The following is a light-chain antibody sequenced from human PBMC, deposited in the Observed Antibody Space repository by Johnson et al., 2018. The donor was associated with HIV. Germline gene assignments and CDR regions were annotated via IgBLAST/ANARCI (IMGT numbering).Light chain of an antibody. CDR3: GTWDNSLSAYV. J-gene: IGLJ1*01. V-gene: IGLV1-51*01. Sequence: QSVLTQPPSVSAAPGQKVTISCSGSSSNIGNNYVSWYQQLPGTAPKLLIYDNNKRPSGIPDRFSGSKSGTSATLGITGLQTGDEADYYCGTWDNSLSAYVFVTGSKVTFL. CDR1: SSNIGNNY. CDR2: DNN.